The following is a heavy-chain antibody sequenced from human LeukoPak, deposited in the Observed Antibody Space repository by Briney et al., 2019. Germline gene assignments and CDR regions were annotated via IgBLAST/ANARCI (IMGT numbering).Heavy chain of an antibody. CDR2: ISPYNSNT. V-gene: IGHV1-18*01. J-gene: IGHJ3*02. CDR1: GYTFTTYG. D-gene: IGHD6-19*01. Sequence: ASVKVSCKSSGYTFTTYGISWMRQAPGQSLEWMGWISPYNSNTKYAQKLQGRVTMTTDTSTNTAYMEVRSLRPDDTAVYYCAREAPVAAGSDAFDIWGQGTMVTVSS. CDR3: AREAPVAAGSDAFDI.